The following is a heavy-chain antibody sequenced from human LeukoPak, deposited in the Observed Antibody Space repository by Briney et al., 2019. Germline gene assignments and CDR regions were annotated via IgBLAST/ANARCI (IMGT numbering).Heavy chain of an antibody. CDR1: GFTFSSYS. D-gene: IGHD1-26*01. CDR3: ARTHPWELTYFDY. V-gene: IGHV3-48*04. Sequence: GGSLRLSCAASGFTFSSYSMNWVRQAPGKGLEWVSYISSSSSTIYYADSVKGRFTISRDNAKNSLYLQMNSLRAEDTAMYYCARTHPWELTYFDYWGQGTLVTVSS. CDR2: ISSSSSTI. J-gene: IGHJ4*02.